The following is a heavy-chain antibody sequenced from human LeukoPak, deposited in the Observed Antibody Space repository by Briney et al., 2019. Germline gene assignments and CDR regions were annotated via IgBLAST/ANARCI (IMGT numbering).Heavy chain of an antibody. CDR2: ISDSGGNT. V-gene: IGHV3-23*01. D-gene: IGHD3/OR15-3a*01. CDR1: GLTLSNYG. J-gene: IGHJ4*02. CDR3: AKRGVVIRVILVGFHKEAYYFEY. Sequence: PGGSLRLSCAVSGLTLSNYGMSWVRQAPGKGLEWVAGISDSGGNTKYADSVKGRFTISRDNPKNTLYLQMNSLRAEDTAVYFCAKRGVVIRVILVGFHKEAYYFEYWGQGALVTVSS.